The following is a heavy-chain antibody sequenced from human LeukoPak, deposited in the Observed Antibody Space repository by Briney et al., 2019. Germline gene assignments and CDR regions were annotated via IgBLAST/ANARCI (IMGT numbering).Heavy chain of an antibody. D-gene: IGHD2-2*01. J-gene: IGHJ3*02. CDR3: AREKDSLVAFDI. V-gene: IGHV4-30-2*01. Sequence: SQTLSLTCAVSGGSISSGGYSWSWIRQPPGKGLEWIGYIYHSGSTYYNPSLKSRDTISVDRSKNQFSLKLSSVTAADTAVYYCAREKDSLVAFDIWGQGTMVTVSS. CDR2: IYHSGST. CDR1: GGSISSGGYS.